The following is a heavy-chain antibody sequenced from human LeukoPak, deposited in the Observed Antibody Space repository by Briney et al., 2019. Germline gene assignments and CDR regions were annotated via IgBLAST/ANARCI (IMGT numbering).Heavy chain of an antibody. CDR1: GFTFSNYA. D-gene: IGHD3-22*01. J-gene: IGHJ6*02. V-gene: IGHV3-23*01. CDR3: AKYHPDSSGYYQPVYYYYGMDV. Sequence: GGSLTLSCAASGFTFSNYAMSWLRQPPGKGLEWVSAISGSGGSTYYADSVKGRFTISRDNSKYPLYLQMNSLRADDTAVYYCAKYHPDSSGYYQPVYYYYGMDVWGQGTTVTVSS. CDR2: ISGSGGST.